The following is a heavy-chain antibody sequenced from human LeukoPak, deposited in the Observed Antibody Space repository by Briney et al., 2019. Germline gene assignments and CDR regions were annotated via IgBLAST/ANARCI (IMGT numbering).Heavy chain of an antibody. D-gene: IGHD3-22*01. Sequence: ASVKVSCKASGGTFSSYAISWVRQAPGQGLEWMGRFIPILGIANYAQKFQGRVTITADKSTSTAYMELSSLRSEDTAVYYCARDREYYYDSSGYYFNYWGQGTLVTVSS. V-gene: IGHV1-69*04. CDR1: GGTFSSYA. CDR3: ARDREYYYDSSGYYFNY. CDR2: FIPILGIA. J-gene: IGHJ4*02.